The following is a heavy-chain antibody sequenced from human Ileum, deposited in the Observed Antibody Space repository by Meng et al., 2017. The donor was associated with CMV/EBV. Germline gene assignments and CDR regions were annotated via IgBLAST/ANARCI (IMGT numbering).Heavy chain of an antibody. CDR1: GYTFTSYD. J-gene: IGHJ6*02. CDR3: ARGNDGSGSYYKGGGYYYYGMDV. Sequence: ASVKVSCKASGYTFTSYDINWVRQATGQGLEWMGWMNPNSGNTGYAQKFQGRVTITRNTSISTAYMELSSLRSEDTAVYYCARGNDGSGSYYKGGGYYYYGMDVWGQGTTVTVSS. D-gene: IGHD3-10*01. CDR2: MNPNSGNT. V-gene: IGHV1-8*03.